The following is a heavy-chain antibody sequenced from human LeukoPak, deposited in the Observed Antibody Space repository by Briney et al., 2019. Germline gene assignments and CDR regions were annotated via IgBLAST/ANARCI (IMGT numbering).Heavy chain of an antibody. D-gene: IGHD4-17*01. CDR2: VIPLFGTA. CDR3: ARDSFTVTHPQHDAFDI. J-gene: IGHJ3*02. CDR1: GFTFINFA. Sequence: SVKVSCKASGFTFINFAFGWVRQAPGQGLEWMGGVIPLFGTAHYTQKFQGRVTFTADKSTTTAYMELRGLESDDTAVYYCARDSFTVTHPQHDAFDIWGQGTMLTVSS. V-gene: IGHV1-69*06.